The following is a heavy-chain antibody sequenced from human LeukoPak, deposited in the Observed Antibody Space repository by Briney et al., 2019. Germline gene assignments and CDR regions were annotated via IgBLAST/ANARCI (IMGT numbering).Heavy chain of an antibody. D-gene: IGHD1-26*01. V-gene: IGHV4-34*01. CDR1: GGSFSGYY. CDR2: INHSGST. CDR3: ARGGRSFDY. Sequence: PSETLSLTCAVYGGSFSGYYWSWIRQPPGKGLEWIGEINHSGSTNYNPSLKSRVTISVDTSKNQFSLKLSSVTAADTAVYYCARGGRSFDYWGQGTLVTVSS. J-gene: IGHJ4*02.